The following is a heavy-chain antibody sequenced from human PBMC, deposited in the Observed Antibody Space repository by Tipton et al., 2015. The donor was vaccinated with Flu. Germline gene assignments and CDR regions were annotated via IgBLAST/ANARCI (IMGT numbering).Heavy chain of an antibody. J-gene: IGHJ4*02. D-gene: IGHD3-22*01. Sequence: TLSLTCTVSGGSIGNYFWGWIRQPAGKGLEWIGRIYSSGSTNYNPSLKSRVTMSVDTSKNQFSLKLSSVTAADTAVYYCARDGYYDSSGYYYVLDYWGQGTLVTVSS. V-gene: IGHV4-4*07. CDR3: ARDGYYDSSGYYYVLDY. CDR1: GGSIGNYF. CDR2: IYSSGST.